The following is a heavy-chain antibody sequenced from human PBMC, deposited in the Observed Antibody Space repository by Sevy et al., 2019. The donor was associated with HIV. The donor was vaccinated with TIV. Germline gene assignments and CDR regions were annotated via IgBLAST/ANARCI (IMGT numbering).Heavy chain of an antibody. CDR2: MYYSGST. D-gene: IGHD2-8*01. J-gene: IGHJ2*01. Sequence: SETLSLTCTVSGGSISTYYWSWIRQPPGKGLEWIGFMYYSGSTDYNPSLKSQVTISVDTSKNQFSLKLTSVTAADTAVYYCARGGTRGWNFDLWGRGTLVTVSS. CDR3: ARGGTRGWNFDL. V-gene: IGHV4-59*01. CDR1: GGSISTYY.